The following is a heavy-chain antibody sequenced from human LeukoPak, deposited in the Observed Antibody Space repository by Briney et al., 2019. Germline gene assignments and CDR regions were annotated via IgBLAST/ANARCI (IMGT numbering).Heavy chain of an antibody. CDR2: IYYSGST. J-gene: IGHJ3*02. Sequence: SETLSLTCTVSGGSISSYYWSWIRQPPGKGLEWIGYIYYSGSTNYNPSLKSRVTISVDTSKNQFSPKLSSVTAADTAVYYCARSRTGYAFDIWGQGTMVTVSS. V-gene: IGHV4-59*01. CDR1: GGSISSYY. CDR3: ARSRTGYAFDI. D-gene: IGHD3/OR15-3a*01.